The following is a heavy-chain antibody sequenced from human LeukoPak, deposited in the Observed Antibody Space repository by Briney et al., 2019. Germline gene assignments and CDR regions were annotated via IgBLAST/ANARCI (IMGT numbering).Heavy chain of an antibody. Sequence: GGSLRLSCAASGFTFSNAWMSWVRQAPGKGLEWVCRIKSKTDGGTTDYAAPVKGRFTISRDDSKNTLYLQMNSLKTEDTAVYYCTTLYYDILTGYYISDDYWGQGTLVTVSS. V-gene: IGHV3-15*01. D-gene: IGHD3-9*01. CDR2: IKSKTDGGTT. CDR3: TTLYYDILTGYYISDDY. J-gene: IGHJ4*02. CDR1: GFTFSNAW.